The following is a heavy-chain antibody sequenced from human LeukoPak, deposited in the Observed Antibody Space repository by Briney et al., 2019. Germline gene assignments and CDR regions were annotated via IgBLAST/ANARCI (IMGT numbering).Heavy chain of an antibody. D-gene: IGHD5-18*01. CDR2: INPNSGGT. Sequence: ASVKVSCKASGYTFTGYYMHWVRQAPGQGLEWMGWINPNSGGTNYAQKFQGRVTMTRDTSINTAYMELSRLRSGDTAVYYCARGYTAMPYYFDYWGQGTLVTVSS. CDR3: ARGYTAMPYYFDY. CDR1: GYTFTGYY. V-gene: IGHV1-2*02. J-gene: IGHJ4*02.